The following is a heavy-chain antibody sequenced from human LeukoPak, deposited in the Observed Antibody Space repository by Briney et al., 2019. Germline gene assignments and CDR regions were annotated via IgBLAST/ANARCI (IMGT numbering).Heavy chain of an antibody. J-gene: IGHJ6*04. CDR1: GGSISSSNW. V-gene: IGHV4-4*02. CDR2: IYHSGST. CDR3: ARTLWFGELLGYYGMDV. Sequence: SETLSLTCAVSGGSISSSNWWSWVRQPPGKGLEWIGEIYHSGSTNYNPSLKSRVTISVDKSKNQFSLKLSSVTAADTAVYYCARTLWFGELLGYYGMDVWGKGTTVTVSS. D-gene: IGHD3-10*01.